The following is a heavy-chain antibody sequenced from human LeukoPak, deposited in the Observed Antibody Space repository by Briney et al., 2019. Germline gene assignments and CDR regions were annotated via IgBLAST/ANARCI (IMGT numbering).Heavy chain of an antibody. CDR1: GFTFSSYG. CDR2: ISYDGSNK. CDR3: ATDGITMVRDPYYYMDV. J-gene: IGHJ6*03. V-gene: IGHV3-30*03. D-gene: IGHD3-10*01. Sequence: GGSLRLSCAASGFTFSSYGMHWVRQAPGKGLEWVAVISYDGSNKYYADSVKGRFTISRDNSKNTLYLQMNSLRAEDTAVYYCATDGITMVRDPYYYMDVWGKGTTVTVSS.